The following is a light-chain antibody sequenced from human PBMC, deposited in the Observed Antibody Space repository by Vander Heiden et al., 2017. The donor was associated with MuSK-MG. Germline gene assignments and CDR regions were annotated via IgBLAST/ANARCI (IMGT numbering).Light chain of an antibody. CDR1: QSVSSSD. CDR2: GAS. Sequence: EIVLTQSPGTLSLPPGERATLSCRASQSVSSSDLAWYQQKPGQAPRLLIYGASSRTTGIPDRFSGSGSGTDFTLTISRLESEDFAVYYCQQYGTSPPEYTFGQGTKLXIK. V-gene: IGKV3-20*01. J-gene: IGKJ2*01. CDR3: QQYGTSPPEYT.